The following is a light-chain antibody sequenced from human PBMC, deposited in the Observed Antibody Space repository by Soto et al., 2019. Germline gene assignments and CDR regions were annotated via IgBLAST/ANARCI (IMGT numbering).Light chain of an antibody. CDR3: CSYAGSSTFV. Sequence: QSALTQPASVSGSPGQSITLSCTGTSSDLGSYNLVSWYQQHPGKAPKLMIYEGSKRPSGVSYRFSGSKSGNTASLTISGLQTEDEADYCCCSYAGSSTFVFGTGTKVTVL. J-gene: IGLJ1*01. V-gene: IGLV2-23*01. CDR2: EGS. CDR1: SSDLGSYNL.